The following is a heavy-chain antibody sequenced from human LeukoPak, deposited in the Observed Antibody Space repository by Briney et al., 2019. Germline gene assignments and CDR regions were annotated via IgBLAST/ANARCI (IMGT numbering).Heavy chain of an antibody. Sequence: PGGSLRLSCKASGFNFNNYAMTWVRQAPGKGLEWVSVISGSGGSRYFASSVKGRFTISRDNAKNSLYLQMNSLRAEDTAVYYCARRYSSSWYAADDYWGQGTLVTISS. D-gene: IGHD6-13*01. CDR3: ARRYSSSWYAADDY. CDR2: ISGSGGSR. CDR1: GFNFNNYA. J-gene: IGHJ4*02. V-gene: IGHV3-23*01.